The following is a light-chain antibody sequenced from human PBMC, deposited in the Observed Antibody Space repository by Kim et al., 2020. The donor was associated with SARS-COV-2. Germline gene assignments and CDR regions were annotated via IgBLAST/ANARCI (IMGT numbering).Light chain of an antibody. V-gene: IGLV3-1*01. CDR2: QDT. CDR3: QAWDSSTRV. J-gene: IGLJ3*02. Sequence: VSPGQTASITCSGDKLGDKYAYWYQQKPGQSPVVIIYQDTKRPSGIPERFSGSNSGNTATLTISGTQAMDEADYYCQAWDSSTRVFGGGTQLTVL. CDR1: KLGDKY.